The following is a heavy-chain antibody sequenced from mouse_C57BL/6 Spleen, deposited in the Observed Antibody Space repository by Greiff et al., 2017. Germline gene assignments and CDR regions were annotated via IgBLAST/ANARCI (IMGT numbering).Heavy chain of an antibody. CDR2: IDPSDSYT. V-gene: IGHV1-69*01. CDR1: GYTFTSYW. D-gene: IGHD2-1*01. Sequence: QVQLQQPGAELVMPGASVKLSCKASGYTFTSYWMHWVKRRPGQGLEWIGEIDPSDSYTNYNQKFKGKSTLTVDKSSSTAYMQLSSLTSEDSAVYYCAREGVYGNYMKGSMDYWGQGTSGTVSS. CDR3: AREGVYGNYMKGSMDY. J-gene: IGHJ4*01.